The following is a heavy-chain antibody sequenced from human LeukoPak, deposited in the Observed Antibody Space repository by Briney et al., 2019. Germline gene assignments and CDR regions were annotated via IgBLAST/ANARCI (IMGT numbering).Heavy chain of an antibody. V-gene: IGHV3-48*03. CDR2: ISSSGSTI. CDR3: AELGITMIGGV. CDR1: GFTFSSYE. D-gene: IGHD3-10*02. J-gene: IGHJ6*04. Sequence: SGGSLRFSCAASGFTFSSYEMNWVRQAPGKGLEWVSYISSSGSTIYYADSVKGRFTISRDNAKTSLYLQMNSLRAEDTAVYYCAELGITMIGGVWGKGTTVTISS.